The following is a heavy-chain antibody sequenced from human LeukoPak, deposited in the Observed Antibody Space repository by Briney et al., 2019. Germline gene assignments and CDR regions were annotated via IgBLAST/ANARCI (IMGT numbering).Heavy chain of an antibody. CDR1: GFTFSDYY. J-gene: IGHJ4*02. V-gene: IGHV3-11*01. Sequence: PGGSLRLSCAASGFTFSDYYMSWIRQAPGKGLEWVSYISSSGSTIYYADSVKGRFTISRDNSKSTLSLQMNGLRAEDTAVYYCGKDSRGSSVRVFDCWGQGILVTVSS. CDR3: GKDSRGSSVRVFDC. CDR2: ISSSGSTI. D-gene: IGHD5/OR15-5a*01.